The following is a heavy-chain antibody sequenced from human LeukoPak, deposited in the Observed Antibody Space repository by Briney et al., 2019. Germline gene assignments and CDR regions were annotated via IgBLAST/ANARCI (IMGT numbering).Heavy chain of an antibody. CDR3: ARRGRDGLDY. Sequence: SETLSLTCTVYGGSFNGYYWSWIRQPPGKGLEWIGEISHSGSTNYNPSLKSRVTISVDTSKNQFSLKLSSVTAADTAVYYCARRGRDGLDYWGQGTLVTVSS. V-gene: IGHV4-34*01. D-gene: IGHD5-24*01. J-gene: IGHJ4*02. CDR1: GGSFNGYY. CDR2: ISHSGST.